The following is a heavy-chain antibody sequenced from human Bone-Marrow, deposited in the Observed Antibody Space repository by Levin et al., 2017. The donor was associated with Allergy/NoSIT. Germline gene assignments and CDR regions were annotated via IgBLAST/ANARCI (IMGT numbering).Heavy chain of an antibody. CDR1: GFTFSDYY. Sequence: GESLKISCAASGFTFSDYYMTWIRQAPGKGLEWISYISSSGSSTHYADSVKGRFTISRDNAKNSLYLQMNSLRVDDTAVYYCARTLRSAYYLAFDQWGQGILVTVSS. CDR2: ISSSGSST. J-gene: IGHJ5*02. CDR3: ARTLRSAYYLAFDQ. D-gene: IGHD3-3*01. V-gene: IGHV3-11*01.